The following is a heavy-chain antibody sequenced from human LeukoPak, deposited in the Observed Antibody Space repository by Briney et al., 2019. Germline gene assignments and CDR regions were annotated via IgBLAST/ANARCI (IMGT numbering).Heavy chain of an antibody. Sequence: SETLSLTCTVPGGSISSYYWSWIRQPPGKGLEWAGYIYYSGSTNYNPSLKSRVTISVDTSKNQFSLKLSSVTAADTAVYYCARVHDHYYYYGMDVWGQGTTVTVSS. CDR1: GGSISSYY. V-gene: IGHV4-59*01. CDR3: ARVHDHYYYYGMDV. CDR2: IYYSGST. J-gene: IGHJ6*02.